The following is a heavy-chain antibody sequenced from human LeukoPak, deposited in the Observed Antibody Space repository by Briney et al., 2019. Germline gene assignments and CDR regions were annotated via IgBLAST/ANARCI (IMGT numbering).Heavy chain of an antibody. Sequence: SVKVSCKASGGTFSSYAISWVRQAPGQGLEWMGGIIPIFGTANYAQKFQGRVTITTDESTSTAYMELSSLRSEDTAVYYCARSQAKYAVVLDYWGQGTLVTVSS. CDR2: IIPIFGTA. V-gene: IGHV1-69*05. CDR3: ARSQAKYAVVLDY. D-gene: IGHD3-22*01. CDR1: GGTFSSYA. J-gene: IGHJ4*02.